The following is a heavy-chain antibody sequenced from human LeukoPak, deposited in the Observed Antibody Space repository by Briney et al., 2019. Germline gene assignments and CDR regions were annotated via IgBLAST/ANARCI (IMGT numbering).Heavy chain of an antibody. V-gene: IGHV4-39*01. CDR2: IYYSGST. D-gene: IGHD6-13*01. Sequence: PSETLSLTCTVSGGSISRSSYYWGWIRQPPGKGLEWIGSIYYSGSTYYNPSLKSRVTISVDTSKNQFSLKLSSVTAADTAVYYCARHPYSSSFFDYWGQGTLVTVSS. CDR1: GGSISRSSYY. CDR3: ARHPYSSSFFDY. J-gene: IGHJ4*02.